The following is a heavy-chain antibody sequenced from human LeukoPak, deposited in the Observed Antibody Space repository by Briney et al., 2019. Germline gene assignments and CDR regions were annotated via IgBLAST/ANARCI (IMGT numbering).Heavy chain of an antibody. CDR2: IYYSGSP. V-gene: IGHV4-59*08. D-gene: IGHD6-13*01. CDR3: ASSRGDSSSPF. J-gene: IGHJ4*02. Sequence: SETLSLTCTVSGGSISGYYWSWIRQPPEKGLEWIGYIYYSGSPNYNPSLKSRVTISVDTSKNQFSLKLSSVTAADTAVYYCASSRGDSSSPFWGQGTLVTVSS. CDR1: GGSISGYY.